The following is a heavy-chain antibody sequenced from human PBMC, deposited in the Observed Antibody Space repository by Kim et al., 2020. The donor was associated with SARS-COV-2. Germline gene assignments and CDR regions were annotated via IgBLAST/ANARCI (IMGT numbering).Heavy chain of an antibody. CDR3: AKNPAAWRISGYWYFDL. CDR2: IRGSGGST. Sequence: GGSLRLSCAASGFTFSSYAMSWVRQAPGKGLEWVSAIRGSGGSTYYADSVQGRFTISRDNSKNTLHLQMNSLRAEDTAVYYCAKNPAAWRISGYWYFDLWGRCTLVTVSS. D-gene: IGHD2-15*01. V-gene: IGHV3-23*01. J-gene: IGHJ2*01. CDR1: GFTFSSYA.